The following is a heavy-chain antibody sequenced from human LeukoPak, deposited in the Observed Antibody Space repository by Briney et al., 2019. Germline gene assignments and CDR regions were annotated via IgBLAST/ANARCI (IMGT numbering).Heavy chain of an antibody. V-gene: IGHV4-38-2*02. J-gene: IGHJ4*02. Sequence: SETLSLTCTVSGYSISSGYYWGWIRQPPGKGLEWIGSIYHSGSTYYNPSLKSRVTISVDTSKIQFSLKLSSVTAADTAVYYCARLALQEVGATQTYYLDYWGQGTLVTVSS. CDR3: ARLALQEVGATQTYYLDY. CDR2: IYHSGST. CDR1: GYSISSGYY. D-gene: IGHD1-26*01.